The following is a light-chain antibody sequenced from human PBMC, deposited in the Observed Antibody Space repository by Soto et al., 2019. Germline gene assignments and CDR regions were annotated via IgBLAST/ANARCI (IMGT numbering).Light chain of an antibody. Sequence: QSALTQPPSASGSPGQSVTISCTGTSSDVGDYNLVSWYQHHPGKAPKLMIYEVVKRPSGVPDRFSGSKSGNTASLTVSGLQAEDEADYYCSSYGGNNNYVFGTGTKVTVL. CDR2: EVV. CDR1: SSDVGDYNL. V-gene: IGLV2-8*01. J-gene: IGLJ1*01. CDR3: SSYGGNNNYV.